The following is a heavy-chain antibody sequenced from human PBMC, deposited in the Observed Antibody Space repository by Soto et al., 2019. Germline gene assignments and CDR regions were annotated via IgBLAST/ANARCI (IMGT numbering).Heavy chain of an antibody. CDR2: INHSGST. CDR1: GGSFSGYY. D-gene: IGHD2-15*01. CDR3: ARGLAVVVLVATHGWFDP. V-gene: IGHV4-34*01. J-gene: IGHJ5*02. Sequence: QVQLQQWGAGLLKPSETLSLTCAVYGGSFSGYYWSWIRQPPGKGLEWIGEINHSGSTNYNPSLKSRVTISGATSKNQFSLKLSTVTAADTAVYYCARGLAVVVLVATHGWFDPWGQGTLVTVSS.